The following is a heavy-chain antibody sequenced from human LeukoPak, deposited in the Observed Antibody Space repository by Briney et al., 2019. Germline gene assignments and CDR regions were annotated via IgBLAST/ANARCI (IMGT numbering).Heavy chain of an antibody. CDR1: GESLSGFY. Sequence: SETLSNTCAAYGESLSGFYWSWIRQPPGKGPEWIGEITDGGSTNYNPSLKSRVTISVDTSKNQFSLKLNSMTAADTAVYYCARRPRNSGNYGGPSGLDFWGQGTRVIVSS. CDR2: ITDGGST. V-gene: IGHV4-34*01. CDR3: ARRPRNSGNYGGPSGLDF. D-gene: IGHD4-23*01. J-gene: IGHJ4*02.